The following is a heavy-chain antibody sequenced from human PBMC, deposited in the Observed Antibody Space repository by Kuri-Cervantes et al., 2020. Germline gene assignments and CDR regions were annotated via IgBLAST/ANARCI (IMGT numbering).Heavy chain of an antibody. CDR1: GFIFSDHY. CDR2: SRNKANSYST. CDR3: ARAVVVAAPTDY. V-gene: IGHV3-72*01. Sequence: GESLKISCAASGFIFSDHYMDWVRQAPGKGLEWVGRSRNKANSYSTEYAASVKGRFTISRDDSKNSLYLQMNSLRAEDTAAYYCARAVVVAAPTDYWGQGTLVTVSS. D-gene: IGHD2-15*01. J-gene: IGHJ4*02.